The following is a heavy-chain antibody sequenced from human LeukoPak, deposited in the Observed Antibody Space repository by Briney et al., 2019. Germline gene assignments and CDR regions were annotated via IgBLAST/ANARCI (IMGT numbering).Heavy chain of an antibody. CDR2: IHTIGST. Sequence: SETLSLTCTVSGGFSSVYYWTWIRQPPGKGLEWIGNIHTIGSTDYSPSLKSRVTMSIDTSKNQFSLRLSSVTAADTAVYYCARPGQSSWWVYFNYWGQGTLVTVSS. CDR3: ARPGQSSWWVYFNY. V-gene: IGHV4-4*09. J-gene: IGHJ4*02. D-gene: IGHD2-15*01. CDR1: GGFSSVYY.